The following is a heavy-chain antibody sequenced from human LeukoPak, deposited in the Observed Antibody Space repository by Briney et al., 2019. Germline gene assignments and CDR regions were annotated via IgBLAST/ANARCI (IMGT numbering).Heavy chain of an antibody. CDR2: IYPGDSDT. J-gene: IGHJ4*02. CDR1: RYTFTTYW. CDR3: ARPNFYYDSSGYYYFDY. D-gene: IGHD3-22*01. V-gene: IGHV5-51*01. Sequence: GESLKISCKGSRYTFTTYWIGWVRQMPGKGLEWMGIIYPGDSDTRYSPSLQGQVTISADKSINTAYLQWSSLKASDTAMYYCARPNFYYDSSGYYYFDYWGQGTLVTVSS.